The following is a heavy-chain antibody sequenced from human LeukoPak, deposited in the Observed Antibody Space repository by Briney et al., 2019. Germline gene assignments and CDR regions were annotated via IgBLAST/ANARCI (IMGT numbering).Heavy chain of an antibody. CDR2: IKQDGSEE. CDR3: ARLRYFDGVFPGFDY. CDR1: GFTFSSYW. J-gene: IGHJ4*02. D-gene: IGHD3-9*01. Sequence: GGSLRLSCAASGFTFSSYWMSWVRQAPGKGLEWVANIKQDGSEEYYVDSVKGRFTISRDNAKNSVSLQINSPRAEDTAVYYCARLRYFDGVFPGFDYWGQGALVTVSS. V-gene: IGHV3-7*04.